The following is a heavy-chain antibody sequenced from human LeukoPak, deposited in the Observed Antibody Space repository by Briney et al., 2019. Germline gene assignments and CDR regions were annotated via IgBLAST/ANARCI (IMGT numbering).Heavy chain of an antibody. J-gene: IGHJ6*03. V-gene: IGHV1-69*13. Sequence: ASVKVSCKASGHIFTGYYMHWVRQAPGQGLEWMGGIIPIFGTANYAQKFQGRVTITADESTSTAYMELSSLRSEDTAVYYCARGTVTTKRAYYYYMDVWGKGTTVTISS. D-gene: IGHD4-17*01. CDR2: IIPIFGTA. CDR1: GHIFTGYY. CDR3: ARGTVTTKRAYYYYMDV.